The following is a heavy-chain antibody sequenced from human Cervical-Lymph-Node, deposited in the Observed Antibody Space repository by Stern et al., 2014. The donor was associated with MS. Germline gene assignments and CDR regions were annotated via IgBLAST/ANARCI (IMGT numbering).Heavy chain of an antibody. CDR1: GFTFPYTS. CDR2: VKSRKDGGAA. V-gene: IGHV3-15*01. J-gene: IGHJ4*02. Sequence: EVQLVESGGGFVKPGGSLRLSCAASGFTFPYTSLSWVRQAPGKGLEWGGRVKSRKDGGAADYAAFVKDRVTISRDDSRSTLYLQINGLEIEDTAMYYCTALRKYWGQGTLLIVSS. D-gene: IGHD6-6*01. CDR3: TALRKY.